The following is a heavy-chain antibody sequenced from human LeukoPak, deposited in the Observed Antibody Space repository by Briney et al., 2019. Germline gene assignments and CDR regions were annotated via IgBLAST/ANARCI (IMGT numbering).Heavy chain of an antibody. J-gene: IGHJ4*02. V-gene: IGHV3-48*03. CDR1: GFTFSSYE. CDR2: ISRSGSTI. Sequence: PAGSLRLACAASGFTFSSYEMNWVRQAPGKGLESLSYISRSGSTIYYADSAKPPFTISRDNTKNSADLQLSSLTARDTAVYCCSRDEPGYWGQGTLVTVSS. CDR3: SRDEPGY.